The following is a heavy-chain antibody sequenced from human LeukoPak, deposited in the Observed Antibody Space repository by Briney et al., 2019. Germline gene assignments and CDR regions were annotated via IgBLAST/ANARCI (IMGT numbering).Heavy chain of an antibody. D-gene: IGHD3-22*01. J-gene: IGHJ4*02. Sequence: QPGGSLRLSCAASGFTFSSYAMSWVRQAPGKGLEWVSAISGSGGSTYYADSVKGRFTISRDNSKNTLYLQMNSLRAEDAAVYYCAKVPDHYDSSGYAYYFDYWGQGTLVTVSS. CDR3: AKVPDHYDSSGYAYYFDY. V-gene: IGHV3-23*01. CDR1: GFTFSSYA. CDR2: ISGSGGST.